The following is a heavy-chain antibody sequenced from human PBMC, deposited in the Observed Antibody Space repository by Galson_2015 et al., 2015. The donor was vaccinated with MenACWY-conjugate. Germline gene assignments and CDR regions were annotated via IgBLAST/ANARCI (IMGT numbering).Heavy chain of an antibody. D-gene: IGHD1-26*01. Sequence: QSGAEVKKPGESLKISCKATGYTFTTYWIGWVRQMPEKGLEWMGLISPGDSNTRYSPSFQGQVTLSADKSITTAYLQWSSLKASDTAMYYCARHPPGGRGMDVWGRGTTVTVSS. CDR3: ARHPPGGRGMDV. J-gene: IGHJ6*02. CDR2: ISPGDSNT. CDR1: GYTFTTYW. V-gene: IGHV5-51*01.